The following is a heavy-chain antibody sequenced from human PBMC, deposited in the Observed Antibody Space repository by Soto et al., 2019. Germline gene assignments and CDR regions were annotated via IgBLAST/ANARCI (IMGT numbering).Heavy chain of an antibody. D-gene: IGHD3-9*01. J-gene: IGHJ4*02. Sequence: QLQLQESGPGLVKPSETLSLTCSVSDDSINSDKYYWGWIRQPPGKGLEWIGSIYYRGNAYYNPSPQPRGTLSLNKSRSPFSLKLNSVTAADSAVYFCARLEGLATISYYFDFWGPGALVTVSS. CDR2: IYYRGNA. V-gene: IGHV4-39*01. CDR3: ARLEGLATISYYFDF. CDR1: DDSINSDKYY.